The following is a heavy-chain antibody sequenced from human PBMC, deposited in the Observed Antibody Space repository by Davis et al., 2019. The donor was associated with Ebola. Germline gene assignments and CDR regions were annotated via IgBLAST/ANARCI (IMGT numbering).Heavy chain of an antibody. CDR1: GYTFTSYG. CDR3: ARRPTDYYGSGSYTHIFDY. D-gene: IGHD3-10*01. V-gene: IGHV1-18*01. CDR2: ISAYNGST. J-gene: IGHJ4*02. Sequence: ASVKVSCKASGYTFTSYGISWVRQAPGQGLEWMGWISAYNGSTNYAQKLQGRVTMTTDTSTSTAYMELRSLRSDDTAVYYCARRPTDYYGSGSYTHIFDYWGQGTLVTVSS.